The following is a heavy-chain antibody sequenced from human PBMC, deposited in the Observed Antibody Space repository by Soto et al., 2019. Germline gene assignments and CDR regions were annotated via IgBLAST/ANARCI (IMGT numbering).Heavy chain of an antibody. CDR3: ARARALRFLEWPPAGSFSGMDV. Sequence: PSVKVSCKASGYTFTGYYMHWVRQAPGQGLEWMGWINPNSGGTNYAQKFQGRVTMTRDTSISTAYMELSRLRSDDTAVYYCARARALRFLEWPPAGSFSGMDVWGQGTTVTVSS. J-gene: IGHJ6*02. CDR1: GYTFTGYY. CDR2: INPNSGGT. D-gene: IGHD3-3*01. V-gene: IGHV1-2*02.